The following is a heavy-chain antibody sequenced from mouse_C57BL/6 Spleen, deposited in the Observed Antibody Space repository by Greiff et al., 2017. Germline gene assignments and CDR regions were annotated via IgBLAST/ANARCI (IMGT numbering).Heavy chain of an antibody. V-gene: IGHV1-55*01. Sequence: QVQLQQPGAELVKPGASVKMSCKASGYTFTSYWITWVKQRPGQGLEWIGDIYPGSGSTNYHEKFKSKAPLTVDTSSSTAYMQLSSLTSEDSAVYYCARGGSSYLYYYAMDYWGQGTSVTVSS. CDR3: ARGGSSYLYYYAMDY. D-gene: IGHD1-1*01. J-gene: IGHJ4*01. CDR1: GYTFTSYW. CDR2: IYPGSGST.